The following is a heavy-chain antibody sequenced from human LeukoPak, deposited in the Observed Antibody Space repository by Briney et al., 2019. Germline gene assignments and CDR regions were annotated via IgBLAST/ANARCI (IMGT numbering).Heavy chain of an antibody. CDR2: LYYSGST. J-gene: IGHJ4*02. CDR1: GGSISSSTFY. CDR3: ARRVVYSSGWFDY. V-gene: IGHV4-39*01. D-gene: IGHD6-19*01. Sequence: PSETLSLTCTVSGGSISSSTFYWGWIRQPPGKGLEWIGSLYYSGSTYYNPSLKSRVAISVDTSKNQFSVKLSSVTAADTAVYYCARRVVYSSGWFDYWGQGTLVTVSS.